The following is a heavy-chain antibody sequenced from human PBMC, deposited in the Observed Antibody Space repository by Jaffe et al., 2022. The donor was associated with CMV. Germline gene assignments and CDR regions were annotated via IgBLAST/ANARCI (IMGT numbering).Heavy chain of an antibody. D-gene: IGHD3-3*01. J-gene: IGHJ6*03. CDR1: GGSISSYY. Sequence: QVQLQESGPGLVKPSETLSLTCTVSGGSISSYYWSWIRQPPGKGLEWIGYIYYSGSTNYNPSLKSRVTISVDTSKNQFSLKLSSVTAADTAVYYCARHLEGGDFWSGTIHYYYYMDVWGKGTTVTVSS. CDR2: IYYSGST. CDR3: ARHLEGGDFWSGTIHYYYYMDV. V-gene: IGHV4-59*08.